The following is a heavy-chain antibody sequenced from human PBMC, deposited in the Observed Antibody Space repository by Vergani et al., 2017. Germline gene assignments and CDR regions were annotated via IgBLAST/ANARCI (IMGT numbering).Heavy chain of an antibody. CDR3: ARFSIQNWFDP. CDR2: IYYSGST. Sequence: QVQLQESGPGLVKPSETLPLTCTVSGGSISSYYWSSIRQPPGKGLEWIGYIYYSGSTNYNPSLKSRVTISVDTSKNQFSLKLSSVTAADTAVYYCARFSIQNWFDPWGQGTLVTVSS. V-gene: IGHV4-59*01. CDR1: GGSISSYY. J-gene: IGHJ5*02. D-gene: IGHD3-3*01.